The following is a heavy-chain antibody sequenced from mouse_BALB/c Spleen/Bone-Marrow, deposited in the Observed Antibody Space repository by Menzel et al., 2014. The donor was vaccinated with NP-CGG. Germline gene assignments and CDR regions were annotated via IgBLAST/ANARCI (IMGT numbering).Heavy chain of an antibody. CDR1: GFSLTSYG. V-gene: IGHV2-2*02. CDR3: ASPYYGNYVYAMDY. J-gene: IGHJ4*01. D-gene: IGHD2-10*01. CDR2: IWSGGST. Sequence: QVHVKQSGPGLVQPSQSLSITCTVSGFSLTSYGVHWVRQSPGKGLEWLGVIWSGGSTDYNAAFISRLSISKDNSKSQVFFKMNSLQASDTAIYYCASPYYGNYVYAMDYWGQGTSVTVSS.